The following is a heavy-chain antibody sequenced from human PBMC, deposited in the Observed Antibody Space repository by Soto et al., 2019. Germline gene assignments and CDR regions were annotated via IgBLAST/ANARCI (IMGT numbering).Heavy chain of an antibody. CDR2: INPSGGST. D-gene: IGHD6-6*01. J-gene: IGHJ4*02. CDR1: GYTFTNYY. CDR3: ARAGSISARRTHFDH. V-gene: IGHV1-46*03. Sequence: GASVKVSCKASGYTFTNYYMHCVRQAPGQGLDWMGIINPSGGSTTYAQKFQGTVTMTSDTSTSTVYMELSSLRSEDTAVYYCARAGSISARRTHFDHWGQGTLVTVSS.